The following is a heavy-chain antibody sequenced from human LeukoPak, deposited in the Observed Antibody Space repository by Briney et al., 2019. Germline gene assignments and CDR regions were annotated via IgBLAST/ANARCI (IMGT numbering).Heavy chain of an antibody. J-gene: IGHJ4*02. Sequence: GGSLRLSCAASGFTFSSYWMSWVRQAPEKGLEWVAKIKPDGSEIYHMDSVQGRFTISRDNAKNSLYLQMNSLRAEDTAVYYCATSRFYLESWGQGTLVTVSS. V-gene: IGHV3-7*01. CDR3: ATSRFYLES. CDR2: IKPDGSEI. CDR1: GFTFSSYW.